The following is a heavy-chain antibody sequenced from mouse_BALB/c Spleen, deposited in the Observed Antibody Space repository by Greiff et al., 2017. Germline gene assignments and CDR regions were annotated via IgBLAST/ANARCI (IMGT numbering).Heavy chain of an antibody. Sequence: QVQLKESGPGLVQPSQSLSITCTVSGFSLTSYGVHWVRQSPGKGLEWLGVIWSGGSTDYNAAFISRLSISKDNSKSQVFFKMNSLQANDTAIYYCARVYYRYGDYAMDYWGQGTSVTVSS. J-gene: IGHJ4*01. V-gene: IGHV2-2*02. CDR2: IWSGGST. CDR3: ARVYYRYGDYAMDY. CDR1: GFSLTSYG. D-gene: IGHD2-14*01.